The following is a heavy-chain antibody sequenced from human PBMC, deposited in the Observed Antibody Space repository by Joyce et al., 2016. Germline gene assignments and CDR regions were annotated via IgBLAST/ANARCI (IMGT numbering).Heavy chain of an antibody. J-gene: IGHJ6*03. V-gene: IGHV3-21*01. CDR2: IGSRRSYI. Sequence: EVQLVESGGGLAKPGGSLSLSCEVSGFTFSNYAMKWVRQAEGRGLEWVSSIGSRRSYISYADSVKGRFTISRDNAKNSVYLQMDSLRAEDMAVYYCARDTQELLSLAGAGYYYYFYMDGWGKGTTVTVSS. CDR1: GFTFSNYA. CDR3: ARDTQELLSLAGAGYYYYFYMDG. D-gene: IGHD1-26*01.